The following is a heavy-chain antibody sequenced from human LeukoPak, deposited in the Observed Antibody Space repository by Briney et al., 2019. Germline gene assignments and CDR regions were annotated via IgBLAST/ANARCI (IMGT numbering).Heavy chain of an antibody. D-gene: IGHD2-2*01. CDR2: IRYDGSNK. V-gene: IGHV3-30*02. Sequence: GGSLRLSCAASGFTFSSYGMHWVRQAPGKGLEWVAFIRYDGSNKYYADSVKGRFTISRDNSNNTLYLQMNSLRDDDTAVYYCPILGAVVVPAAPLRGVWFDPWGQGTLVTVSS. CDR3: PILGAVVVPAAPLRGVWFDP. CDR1: GFTFSSYG. J-gene: IGHJ5*02.